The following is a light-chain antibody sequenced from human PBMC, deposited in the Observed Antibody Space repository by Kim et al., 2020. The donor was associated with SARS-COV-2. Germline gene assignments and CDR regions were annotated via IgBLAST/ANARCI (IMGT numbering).Light chain of an antibody. CDR2: GAS. CDR1: QSVSNSY. V-gene: IGKV3-20*01. Sequence: SPGERATLSCRASQSVSNSYFAWYQQQPGQAPRLLIYGASSRATGIPDRFSGSGSGTDFTFSISRLEPEDFAVYYCQQYGSSPLTFGGGTKVEIK. CDR3: QQYGSSPLT. J-gene: IGKJ4*01.